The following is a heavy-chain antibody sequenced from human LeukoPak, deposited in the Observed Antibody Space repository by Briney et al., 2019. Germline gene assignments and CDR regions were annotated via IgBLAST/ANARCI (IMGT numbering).Heavy chain of an antibody. J-gene: IGHJ4*02. CDR1: EFTFSSYS. Sequence: GGSLRLSCAASEFTFSSYSMNWDRQAPGKGLEWVSSISSSSRYLYYADSVKGRFTISRDNAKNSLYLQMNSLRAEDTAVYYCARDHWDILTGYYIDYWGQGTLVTVSS. V-gene: IGHV3-21*01. D-gene: IGHD3-9*01. CDR2: ISSSSRYL. CDR3: ARDHWDILTGYYIDY.